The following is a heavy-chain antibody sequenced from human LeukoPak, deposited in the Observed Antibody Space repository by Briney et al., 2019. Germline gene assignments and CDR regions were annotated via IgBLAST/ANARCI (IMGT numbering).Heavy chain of an antibody. V-gene: IGHV3-23*01. CDR3: AKEIDTSGYSPFDY. Sequence: GGSLRLSCAASGFTFSNYGMSWVRQAPGKGLEWVSGVSGSGDTTYYADSVKGRFTISRDNSKDTLYLQMNSLRAEDTAVYYCAKEIDTSGYSPFDYWGQGTLVTVSS. CDR2: VSGSGDTT. J-gene: IGHJ4*02. D-gene: IGHD3-22*01. CDR1: GFTFSNYG.